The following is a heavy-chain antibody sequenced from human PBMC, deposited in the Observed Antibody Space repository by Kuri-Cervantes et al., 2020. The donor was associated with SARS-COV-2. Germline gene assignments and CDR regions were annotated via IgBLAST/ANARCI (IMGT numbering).Heavy chain of an antibody. D-gene: IGHD5-24*01. CDR1: GFTFSSYE. CDR2: ISSSSSYI. CDR3: ARAGRWLQSTPFDY. V-gene: IGHV3-21*01. Sequence: ESLKISCAASGFTFSSYEMNWVRQAPGKGLEWVSSISSSSSYIYYADSVKGRFTISRDNAKNSLYLQMNSLRAEDTAVYYCARAGRWLQSTPFDYWGQGTLVTVSS. J-gene: IGHJ4*02.